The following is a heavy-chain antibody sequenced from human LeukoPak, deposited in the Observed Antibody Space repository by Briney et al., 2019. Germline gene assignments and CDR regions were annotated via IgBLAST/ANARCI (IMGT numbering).Heavy chain of an antibody. Sequence: GGSLRLSCAASGFTVITDDMTWVRQAPGKGLEWVSVLYSDGNTKYADSVQGRFTISRDNSKNTLYLEMNSLSPDDTAVYYCARGVGPLAANTLAYWGQGTLVTVSS. D-gene: IGHD3-16*01. CDR3: ARGVGPLAANTLAY. V-gene: IGHV3-53*01. CDR1: GFTVITDD. CDR2: LYSDGNT. J-gene: IGHJ4*02.